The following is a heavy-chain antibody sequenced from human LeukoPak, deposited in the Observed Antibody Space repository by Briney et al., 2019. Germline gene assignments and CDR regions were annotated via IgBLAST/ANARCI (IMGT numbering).Heavy chain of an antibody. V-gene: IGHV1-69*04. CDR3: AKTVVAASSYGMDV. J-gene: IGHJ6*02. D-gene: IGHD2-15*01. Sequence: ASVKVSCKASGGTFSSYAISWVRQAPGQGLEWMGRIIPILGIANYAQKFQGRVTITADKSTSTAYMELSNLRSEDTAVYYCAKTVVAASSYGMDVWGQGTTVTVSS. CDR2: IIPILGIA. CDR1: GGTFSSYA.